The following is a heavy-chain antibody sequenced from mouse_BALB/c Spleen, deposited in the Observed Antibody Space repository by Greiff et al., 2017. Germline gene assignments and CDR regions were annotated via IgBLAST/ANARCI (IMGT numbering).Heavy chain of an antibody. D-gene: IGHD2-1*01. J-gene: IGHJ1*01. Sequence: EVHLVESGPSLVKPSQTLSLTCSVTGDSITSGYWNWIRKFPGNKLEYMGYISYSGSTYYNPSLKSRISITRDTSKNQYYLQLNSVTTEDTATYYCARSDYGNYDWYFDVWGAGTTVTVSS. V-gene: IGHV3-8*02. CDR2: ISYSGST. CDR3: ARSDYGNYDWYFDV. CDR1: GDSITSGY.